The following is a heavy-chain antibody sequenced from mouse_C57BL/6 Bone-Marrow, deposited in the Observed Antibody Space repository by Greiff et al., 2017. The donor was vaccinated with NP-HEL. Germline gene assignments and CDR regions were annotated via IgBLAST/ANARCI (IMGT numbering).Heavy chain of an antibody. D-gene: IGHD1-1*01. V-gene: IGHV1-22*01. CDR3: ARSVVATYYAMDY. Sequence: VQLKQSGPELVKPGASVKMSCKASGYTFTDYNMHWVKQSHGKSLEWIGYINPNNGGTSYNQKFKGKATLTVNKSSSTAYMELRSLTSEDSAVYYCARSVVATYYAMDYWGQGTSVTVSS. CDR1: GYTFTDYN. J-gene: IGHJ4*01. CDR2: INPNNGGT.